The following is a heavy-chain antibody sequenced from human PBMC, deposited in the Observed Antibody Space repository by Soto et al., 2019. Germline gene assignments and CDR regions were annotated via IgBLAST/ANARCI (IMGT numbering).Heavy chain of an antibody. Sequence: XGTLSLTCTVSGGSISSYYWSWIRQPPGKGLEWIGYIYYSGSTNYNPSLKSRVTISVDTSKNQFSLKLSSVTAADTAVYYCARVPVAGPGWFDPWGQGTLVTVSS. CDR3: ARVPVAGPGWFDP. CDR2: IYYSGST. J-gene: IGHJ5*02. CDR1: GGSISSYY. D-gene: IGHD6-19*01. V-gene: IGHV4-59*01.